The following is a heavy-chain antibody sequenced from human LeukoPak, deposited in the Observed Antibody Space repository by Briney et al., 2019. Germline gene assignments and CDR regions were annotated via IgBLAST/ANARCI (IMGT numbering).Heavy chain of an antibody. CDR2: IYYSGST. D-gene: IGHD3-10*01. CDR3: ARHARGLLWLGEFDY. CDR1: GGSISSSSYY. J-gene: IGHJ4*02. V-gene: IGHV4-39*01. Sequence: SETLSLTCTVSGGSISSSSYYWGWIRQPPGKGLEWIGSIYYSGSTYYNPSLKSRVTISVDTSKNQFSLKLSSVTAADTAVYYCARHARGLLWLGEFDYWGQGTLVTVSS.